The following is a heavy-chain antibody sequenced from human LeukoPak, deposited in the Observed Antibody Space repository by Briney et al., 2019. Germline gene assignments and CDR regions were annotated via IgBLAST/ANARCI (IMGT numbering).Heavy chain of an antibody. J-gene: IGHJ4*02. D-gene: IGHD1-26*01. CDR2: ITSSGNAI. Sequence: GGSLRLSCAASGFTFSDYYMSWIRQAPGKGLEWVSYITSSGNAIYHADSVKGRFTISRDNAKNSLFLQMNSLRAEDTAVYYCARDCIGCHGFDYWGQGTLVTVSS. V-gene: IGHV3-11*04. CDR3: ARDCIGCHGFDY. CDR1: GFTFSDYY.